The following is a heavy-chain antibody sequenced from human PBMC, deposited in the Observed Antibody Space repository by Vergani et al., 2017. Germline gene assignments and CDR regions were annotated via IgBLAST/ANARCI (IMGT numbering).Heavy chain of an antibody. V-gene: IGHV3-30-3*01. CDR3: AGCPKCQLLSVWFDP. D-gene: IGHD2-2*01. CDR2: ISYDGSNK. J-gene: IGHJ5*02. CDR1: GFTFSSHA. Sequence: QVQLVESGGGVVQPGRSLRLSCAASGFTFSSHAMHWVRQAPGKGLEWVAVISYDGSNKYYADSVKGRFTISRDNSKNTLYLQMNSLRAEDTAVYYYAGCPKCQLLSVWFDPWGQGTLVTVSS.